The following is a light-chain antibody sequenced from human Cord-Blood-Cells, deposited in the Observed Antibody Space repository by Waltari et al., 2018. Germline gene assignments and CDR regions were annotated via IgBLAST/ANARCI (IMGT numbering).Light chain of an antibody. V-gene: IGKV1-5*01. Sequence: IQMTQSPSTLFASVGDRVPITCRASQSISCWLAWYQQQPGKAPKLLIYDASGLESGVPSRFSGSGSGTEFTLTISSLQPDDFATYYCQQYNSYSQTFGQGTKVEI. CDR3: QQYNSYSQT. CDR2: DAS. J-gene: IGKJ1*01. CDR1: QSISCW.